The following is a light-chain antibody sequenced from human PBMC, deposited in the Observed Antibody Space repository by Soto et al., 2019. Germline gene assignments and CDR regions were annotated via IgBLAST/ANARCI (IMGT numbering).Light chain of an antibody. CDR3: HYYGNTPHT. V-gene: IGKV3-20*01. CDR2: GAS. CDR1: QGVSGSY. J-gene: IGKJ1*01. Sequence: EIVLTQSPGTLALSPGERATLSCGASQGVSGSYVAWYQQKPGQAPRLLIYGASSRATGIPDRFSGSGSGKNFTLTTSRMEADDCAVYYCHYYGNTPHTFDQGTKVEIK.